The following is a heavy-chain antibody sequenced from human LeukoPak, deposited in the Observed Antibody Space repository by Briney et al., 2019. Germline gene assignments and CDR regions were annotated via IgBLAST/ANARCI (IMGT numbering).Heavy chain of an antibody. CDR1: GGSISSYY. Sequence: SETLSLTCTVSGGSISSYYWSWIRQPAGKGLEWTGRIHTSGITNYNPSLKSRVTMSVETSKNQLTLKLSSLTAADTAVYYCAREGVAGTLNGVDYWGQGILVTVSS. V-gene: IGHV4-4*07. CDR3: AREGVAGTLNGVDY. J-gene: IGHJ4*02. D-gene: IGHD6-19*01. CDR2: IHTSGIT.